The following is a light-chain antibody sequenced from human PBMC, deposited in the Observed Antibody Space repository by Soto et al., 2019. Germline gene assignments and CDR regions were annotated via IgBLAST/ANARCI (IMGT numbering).Light chain of an antibody. J-gene: IGKJ1*01. Sequence: EIGWTQSAATLSLSPGERATLFCRASQSVSNYLAWYQQKPGQAPRLLIYDASNRATGIPARFSGSGSGTDFTLTISSLEPEDFAVYYCQQRSVWPRTFGQGTKVDIK. CDR2: DAS. CDR1: QSVSNY. CDR3: QQRSVWPRT. V-gene: IGKV3-11*01.